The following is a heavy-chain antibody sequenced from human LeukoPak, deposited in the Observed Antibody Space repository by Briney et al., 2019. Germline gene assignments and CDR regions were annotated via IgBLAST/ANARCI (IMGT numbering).Heavy chain of an antibody. CDR3: ARDGTTGFDY. V-gene: IGHV4-59*01. CDR1: GGSISSYY. D-gene: IGHD4-17*01. J-gene: IGHJ4*02. CDR2: IYYSGST. Sequence: SETLSLTCTVSGGSISSYYWSWIRQPPGKGLEWIGYIYYSGSTNYNPSLKSRVSISVDTSKNQFSLKLSSVTAADTAVYCCARDGTTGFDYWGQGTLVTVSS.